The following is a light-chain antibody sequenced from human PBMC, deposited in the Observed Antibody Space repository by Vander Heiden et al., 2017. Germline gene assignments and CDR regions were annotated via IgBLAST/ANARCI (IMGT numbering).Light chain of an antibody. V-gene: IGKV1-5*03. J-gene: IGKJ2*01. CDR2: KTS. Sequence: DIQMTQSPSTLSASVGDRVTITCRASQNIINRLGWYQQKPGKTPNLLIFKTSILETGVPSRFSGSGSGTEFTLTISSLQPDDFATYYCQQYESYPYTFGQGTKLEIK. CDR1: QNIINR. CDR3: QQYESYPYT.